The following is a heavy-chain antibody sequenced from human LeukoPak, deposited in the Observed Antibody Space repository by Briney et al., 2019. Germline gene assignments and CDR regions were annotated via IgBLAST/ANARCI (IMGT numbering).Heavy chain of an antibody. D-gene: IGHD3-22*01. J-gene: IGHJ3*02. CDR3: ARVGKYYYDRTGAFDI. Sequence: SETLSLTCTVSGGSISTYYWSWIRLPAGKGLEWIGRIYTSGSTNYNPSLKSRVTMSVDTSKNHFSLKLSSVTAADTAIYYCARVGKYYYDRTGAFDIWGQGTMVTVSS. CDR1: GGSISTYY. V-gene: IGHV4-4*07. CDR2: IYTSGST.